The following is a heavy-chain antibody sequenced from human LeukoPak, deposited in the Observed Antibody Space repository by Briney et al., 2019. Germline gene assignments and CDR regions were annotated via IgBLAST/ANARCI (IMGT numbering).Heavy chain of an antibody. D-gene: IGHD3-3*01. CDR2: MNPNSGNT. V-gene: IGHV1-8*03. CDR1: GYTFTSYD. CDR3: ARAPLYYDFWSGYYRGYYFDY. Sequence: ASVKVSCKASGYTFTSYDINWVRQATGQGLEWMGWMNPNSGNTGYAQKFQGRVTITRNTSISTAYMELSSLRSEDTAVYYCARAPLYYDFWSGYYRGYYFDYWGQGTLVTVSS. J-gene: IGHJ4*02.